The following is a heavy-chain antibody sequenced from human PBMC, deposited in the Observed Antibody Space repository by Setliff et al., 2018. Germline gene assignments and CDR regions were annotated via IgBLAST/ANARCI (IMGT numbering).Heavy chain of an antibody. CDR2: VRSRINNFAT. D-gene: IGHD4-17*01. Sequence: PGESLRLSCAASGFTFSRSAIHWVRQASGKGLEWVGRVRSRINNFATAYDASVKGRFIISRDDSKNTAYLQMNSLKTEDTAVYYCASDIHNDYDYFDYWGQGTQVTVSS. CDR1: GFTFSRSA. CDR3: ASDIHNDYDYFDY. J-gene: IGHJ4*02. V-gene: IGHV3-73*01.